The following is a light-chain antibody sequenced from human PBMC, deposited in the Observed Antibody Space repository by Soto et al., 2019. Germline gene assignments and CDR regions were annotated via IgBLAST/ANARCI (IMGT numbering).Light chain of an antibody. V-gene: IGLV2-23*02. CDR2: EVS. CDR1: SSDVGGYNY. J-gene: IGLJ1*01. CDR3: CSYAGSATYV. Sequence: QSALTQPASVSGSPGQSITISCTGTSSDVGGYNYVSWYQQHPGKAPKLMIYEVSNRPSGVSNRFSGSKSGTSASLTISGLQAEDEADYFCCSYAGSATYVFGTGTKLTVL.